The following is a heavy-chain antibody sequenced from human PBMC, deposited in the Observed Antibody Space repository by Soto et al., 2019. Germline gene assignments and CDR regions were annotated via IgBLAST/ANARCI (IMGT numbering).Heavy chain of an antibody. V-gene: IGHV5-51*01. CDR2: IYPGDSDT. J-gene: IGHJ3*02. Sequence: HGESLKISCKGSGYSFTSYWIGWVRQMPGKGLECMGIIYPGDSDTRYSPSFQGQVTISADKSISTAYLQWSSLKASDTAMYYCARGGQCSSTSCYEDDAFDIWGQGTMVTVSS. CDR1: GYSFTSYW. CDR3: ARGGQCSSTSCYEDDAFDI. D-gene: IGHD2-2*01.